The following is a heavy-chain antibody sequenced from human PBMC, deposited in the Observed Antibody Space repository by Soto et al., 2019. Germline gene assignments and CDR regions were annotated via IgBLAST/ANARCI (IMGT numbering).Heavy chain of an antibody. CDR3: ASGYSSSWYFYFDY. D-gene: IGHD6-13*01. J-gene: IGHJ4*02. V-gene: IGHV4-39*01. Sequence: TSETLSLTCTVSGGSISSSSYYWGWIRQPPGKGLEWIGSIYYSGSTYYNPSLKSRVTISVDTSKNQFSLKLSSVTAADTAVYYCASGYSSSWYFYFDYWGQGTLVTVSS. CDR2: IYYSGST. CDR1: GGSISSSSYY.